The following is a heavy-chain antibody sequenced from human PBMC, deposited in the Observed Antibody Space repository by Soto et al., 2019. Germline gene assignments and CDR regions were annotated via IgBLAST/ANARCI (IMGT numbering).Heavy chain of an antibody. CDR2: INAGNGNT. Sequence: ASVKGACKASGYTYTIDAGRWVRQAPGQRLEWMGWINAGNGNTKYSQKFQGRVTITRDTSASTAYMELSSLRSEDTAVYYCAKSATVPAAIAYWGQGTLVTVSS. CDR1: GYTYTIDA. D-gene: IGHD2-2*02. V-gene: IGHV1-3*01. J-gene: IGHJ4*02. CDR3: AKSATVPAAIAY.